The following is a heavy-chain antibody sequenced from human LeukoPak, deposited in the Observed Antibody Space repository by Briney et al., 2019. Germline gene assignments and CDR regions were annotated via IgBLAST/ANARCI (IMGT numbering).Heavy chain of an antibody. D-gene: IGHD1-26*01. V-gene: IGHV4-59*01. CDR2: IYYSGST. J-gene: IGHJ3*02. CDR1: GGSISSYY. Sequence: KPSETLSLTCTVSGGSISSYYWSWIRQPPGKGLEWIGYIYYSGSTNYNPSLKSRVTISVDTSKNQFSLKLSSVTAADTAVYYCAREKIAGVGAFDIWGQGTMVTVSS. CDR3: AREKIAGVGAFDI.